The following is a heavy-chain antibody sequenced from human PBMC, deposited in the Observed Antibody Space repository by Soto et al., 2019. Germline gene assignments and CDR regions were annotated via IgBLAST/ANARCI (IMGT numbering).Heavy chain of an antibody. CDR2: INHSGST. V-gene: IGHV4-34*01. D-gene: IGHD3-22*01. Sequence: PSETLSLTCAVYGGSFSGYYWSWIRQPPGKGLEWIGEINHSGSTNYNPSLKSRVTISVDTSKNQFSLKLSSVTAADTAVHYCARAHRGYYYDSSGYYYFDYWGQGTLVTVSS. CDR1: GGSFSGYY. CDR3: ARAHRGYYYDSSGYYYFDY. J-gene: IGHJ4*02.